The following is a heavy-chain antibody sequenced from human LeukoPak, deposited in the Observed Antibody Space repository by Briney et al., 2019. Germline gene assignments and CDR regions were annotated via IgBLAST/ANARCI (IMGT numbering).Heavy chain of an antibody. Sequence: GGSLRLSCAASGFTFSSYWMSWVRQAPGKGLEWVANIKHDGSEAYYVASVKGRFTISKDNAKNSLYLQMNSLRAEDTAVYYCARDWRRVTAKDFDYRGQGALVTVSS. CDR3: ARDWRRVTAKDFDY. CDR1: GFTFSSYW. CDR2: IKHDGSEA. V-gene: IGHV3-7*01. J-gene: IGHJ4*02. D-gene: IGHD2-15*01.